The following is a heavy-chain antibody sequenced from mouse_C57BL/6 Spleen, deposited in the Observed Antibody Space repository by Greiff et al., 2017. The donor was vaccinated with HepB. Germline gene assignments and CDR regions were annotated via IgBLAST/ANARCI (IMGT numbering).Heavy chain of an antibody. Sequence: VQRVESGAELARPGASVKLSCKASGYTFTSYGISWVKQRTGQGLEWIGEIYPRSGNTYYNEKFKGKATLTADKSSSTAYMELRSLTSEDSAVYFCARGRDYDNYAMDYWGQGTSVTVSS. D-gene: IGHD2-4*01. CDR1: GYTFTSYG. J-gene: IGHJ4*01. CDR2: IYPRSGNT. V-gene: IGHV1-81*01. CDR3: ARGRDYDNYAMDY.